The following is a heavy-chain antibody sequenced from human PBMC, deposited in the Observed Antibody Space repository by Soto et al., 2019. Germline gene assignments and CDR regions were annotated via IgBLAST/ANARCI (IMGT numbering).Heavy chain of an antibody. Sequence: QVQLVQSGAEVKEPGDSVRVSCEASGYTFTAYYIHWVRQAPGQGLEWMEWINPKFGDTTYAQDFQGRVSMTRDMSISTVYMELSRLTSDDTAIYYCARNMDYYYGPGSGNGHGFWGQGTTVTVFS. CDR3: ARNMDYYYGPGSGNGHGF. J-gene: IGHJ6*02. CDR1: GYTFTAYY. CDR2: INPKFGDT. D-gene: IGHD3-10*01. V-gene: IGHV1-2*02.